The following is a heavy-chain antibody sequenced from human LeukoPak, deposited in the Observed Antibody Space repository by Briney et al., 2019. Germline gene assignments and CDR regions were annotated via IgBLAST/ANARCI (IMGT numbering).Heavy chain of an antibody. V-gene: IGHV4-59*02. J-gene: IGHJ4*02. D-gene: IGHD3-10*01. CDR3: ARSQNYYGSGDY. CDR2: IYYSGST. Sequence: NASETLSLTCTVSGGSVTSYYWSWIRQPPGKGLEWIGYIYYSGSTNYNPSLKSRVTISVDTSTNQFSLKLSSVTAADTAVYYCARSQNYYGSGDYWSQGTLVTVSS. CDR1: GGSVTSYY.